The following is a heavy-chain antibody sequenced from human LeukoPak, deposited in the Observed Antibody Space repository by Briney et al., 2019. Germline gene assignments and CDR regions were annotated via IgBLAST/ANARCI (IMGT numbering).Heavy chain of an antibody. CDR3: ARADGTGGPYDY. CDR1: GFTVNSNY. J-gene: IGHJ4*02. Sequence: GGSLRLSCAASGFTVNSNYMSWVRQAPGKGLEWVSVIYSGGTTYYADSVRGRFTISRDNSKNTLFLQMNSLRAEDTAVYYCARADGTGGPYDYWGQGTLVTVSS. D-gene: IGHD3/OR15-3a*01. CDR2: IYSGGTT. V-gene: IGHV3-53*01.